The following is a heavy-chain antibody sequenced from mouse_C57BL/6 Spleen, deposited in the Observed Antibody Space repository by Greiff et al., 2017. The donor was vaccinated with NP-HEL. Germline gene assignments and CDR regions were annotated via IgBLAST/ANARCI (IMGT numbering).Heavy chain of an antibody. CDR3: ARQANWGLNWYFDV. CDR2: IYPGSGST. Sequence: VQLQQPGAELLKPGASVKMSCKASGYTFTSYWITWVKQRPGQGLEWIGDIYPGSGSTNYNEKFKSKATLTVDTSSSTAYMQLSSLTSEDSAVYYCARQANWGLNWYFDVWGTGTTVTVSS. D-gene: IGHD4-1*01. V-gene: IGHV1-55*01. J-gene: IGHJ1*03. CDR1: GYTFTSYW.